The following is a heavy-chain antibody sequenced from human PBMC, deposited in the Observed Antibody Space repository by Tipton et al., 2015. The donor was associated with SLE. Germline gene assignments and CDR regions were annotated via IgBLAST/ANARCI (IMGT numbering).Heavy chain of an antibody. J-gene: IGHJ4*02. CDR2: IYYSGST. CDR3: ARGGIAVAGTRTYFDY. D-gene: IGHD6-19*01. CDR1: GGSISSYY. V-gene: IGHV4-59*01. Sequence: TLSLTCTVSGGSISSYYWSWIRQPPGKGLEWIGYIYYSGSTNYNPSLKSRVTISGDTSKNQFSLKLSPVTAADTAVYYCARGGIAVAGTRTYFDYWGQGTLVTVSS.